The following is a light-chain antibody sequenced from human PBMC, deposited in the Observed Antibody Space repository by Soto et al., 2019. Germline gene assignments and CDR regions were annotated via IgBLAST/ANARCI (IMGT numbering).Light chain of an antibody. V-gene: IGKV3-20*01. CDR1: QSVSSSY. CDR3: QPYGRSRSN. J-gene: IGKJ4*01. CDR2: GAS. Sequence: EMVLTQSPGTLSLSPGERATLSCRASQSVSSSYLAWYQQKPGQAPRLLIYGASSRATGIPDRFSGSGSGTASTLTISRLEPEDFEVYYCQPYGRSRSNFGGGTKA.